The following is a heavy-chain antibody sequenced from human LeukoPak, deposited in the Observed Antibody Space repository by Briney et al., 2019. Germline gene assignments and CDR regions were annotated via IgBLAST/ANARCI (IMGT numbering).Heavy chain of an antibody. J-gene: IGHJ4*02. D-gene: IGHD5/OR15-5a*01. CDR1: GGTFSSYA. V-gene: IGHV1-69*01. Sequence: ASVKVSCKASGGTFSSYAISWVRQAPEQGLEWMGGIIPIFGTANYAQKFQGRVTITADESTSTAYMELSSLRSEDTAVYYCARSVSDTRYDYWGRGTLVTVSS. CDR3: ARSVSDTRYDY. CDR2: IIPIFGTA.